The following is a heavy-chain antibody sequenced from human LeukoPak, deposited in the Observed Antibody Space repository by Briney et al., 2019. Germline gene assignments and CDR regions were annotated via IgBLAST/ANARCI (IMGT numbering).Heavy chain of an antibody. D-gene: IGHD6-6*01. CDR2: ISSSSSTI. Sequence: GGSLRLSCAVSGFTFSSYSMNWVRQAPGKGLEWVSYISSSSSTIYYADSVKGRFTISRDNAKNSLYLQMNSLRAEDTAVYYCARDMGPTSIAPHWGQGTLVTVPS. V-gene: IGHV3-48*04. CDR1: GFTFSSYS. J-gene: IGHJ4*02. CDR3: ARDMGPTSIAPH.